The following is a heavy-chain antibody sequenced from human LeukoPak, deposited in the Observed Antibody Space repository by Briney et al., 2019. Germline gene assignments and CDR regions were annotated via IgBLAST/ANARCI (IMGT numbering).Heavy chain of an antibody. D-gene: IGHD6-19*01. CDR1: GFTFNNYV. Sequence: GGSLRPSCAASGFTFNNYVMSWVRQAPGKGLEWVSTINGGGYNTYYADSVKGRFTISRDNSKNTLSLQVNTLRAEDTAVYYCARASGIYGSGWYFDYWGQGTLVTVSS. J-gene: IGHJ4*02. CDR3: ARASGIYGSGWYFDY. CDR2: INGGGYNT. V-gene: IGHV3-23*01.